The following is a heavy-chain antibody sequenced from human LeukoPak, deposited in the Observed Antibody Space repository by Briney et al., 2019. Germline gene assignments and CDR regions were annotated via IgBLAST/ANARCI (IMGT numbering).Heavy chain of an antibody. J-gene: IGHJ3*02. CDR3: AXGTXIFGVXXXXFDI. CDR2: IYTSGST. CDR1: GGSISSYY. Sequence: SETLSLTCTVSGGSISSYYWSWIRQPAGKGLEWIGRIYTSGSTNYNPSLKSRVTMSVDTSKNQFSLKLSSVTAADTAVYYWAXGTXIFGVXXXXFDIWGQGTMVTVSS. D-gene: IGHD3-3*01. V-gene: IGHV4-4*07.